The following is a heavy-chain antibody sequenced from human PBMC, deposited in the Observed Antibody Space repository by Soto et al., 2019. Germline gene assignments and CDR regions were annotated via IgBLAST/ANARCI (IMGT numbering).Heavy chain of an antibody. CDR2: VNDGGRP. D-gene: IGHD3-22*01. V-gene: IGHV4-34*01. CDR3: ARLGYYHSGGPP. CDR1: GGTFSAYY. Sequence: QVQLQQWGAELLKPSETLSLTCAVYGGTFSAYYWSWIRQRPGKGLEWIGEVNDGGRPNYSVSLKSRLTISLYTSKNQFSLKLSSVTAADTAVYYCARLGYYHSGGPPWGQGTLVTVSS. J-gene: IGHJ4*02.